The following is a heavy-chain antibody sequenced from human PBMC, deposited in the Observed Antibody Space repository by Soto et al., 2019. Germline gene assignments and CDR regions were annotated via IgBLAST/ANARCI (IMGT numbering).Heavy chain of an antibody. CDR2: IYYSGIT. V-gene: IGHV4-30-4*02. D-gene: IGHD3-10*01. J-gene: IGHJ5*02. Sequence: PSETLSLTCTVSGGSISSGDYYWSWIRQPPGKGLEWIGYIYYSGITYYNPSLKSRVTISVDTSKNQFSLKLSSVTAADTAIYYCARDPGSGSYYGWFDPWGQVTLLTVSS. CDR3: ARDPGSGSYYGWFDP. CDR1: GGSISSGDYY.